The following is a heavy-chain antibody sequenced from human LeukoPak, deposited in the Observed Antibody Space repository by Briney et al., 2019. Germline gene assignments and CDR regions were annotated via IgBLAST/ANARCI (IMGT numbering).Heavy chain of an antibody. Sequence: GGSLRLSCAASGFTVSTNYMSWVRQAPGKGLEWVSVIYSGGSTYYADSVKGRFTISRDNSRNTLYLQMNSLRTEDTAVYYCARCGGKVVDGSSWYAPSSDWGQGTLVTVSS. CDR2: IYSGGST. J-gene: IGHJ4*02. D-gene: IGHD6-13*01. V-gene: IGHV3-53*01. CDR3: ARCGGKVVDGSSWYAPSSD. CDR1: GFTVSTNY.